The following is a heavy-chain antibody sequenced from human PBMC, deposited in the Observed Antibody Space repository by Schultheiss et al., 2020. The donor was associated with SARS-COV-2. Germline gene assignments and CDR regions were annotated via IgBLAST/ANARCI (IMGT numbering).Heavy chain of an antibody. Sequence: ETLSLTCAVYGGSFSDYYWSWVRQAPGKGLEWVSSISSSSSYIYYADSVKGRFTISRDNAKNSLYLQMNSLRDEDTAVYYCASGDDNWYYFDYWGQGTLVTVSS. CDR1: GGSFSDYY. D-gene: IGHD1-1*01. CDR3: ASGDDNWYYFDY. V-gene: IGHV3-21*01. CDR2: ISSSSSYI. J-gene: IGHJ4*02.